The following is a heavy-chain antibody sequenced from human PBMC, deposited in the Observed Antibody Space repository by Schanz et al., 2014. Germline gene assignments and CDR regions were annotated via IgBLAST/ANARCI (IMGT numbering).Heavy chain of an antibody. CDR3: ARGGVLVLPPGTVKKGNDY. J-gene: IGHJ4*02. V-gene: IGHV1-2*02. CDR1: GNTITKFA. D-gene: IGHD3-10*01. Sequence: QVQLLQSGAEVKKPGASVRLSCKVSGNTITKFAMHWVRQAPGQGLEWMGWLNPDSGETLYAQRFQGRVTLTRDTSIRTAYMDLRSLLSDDAAVYFCARGGVLVLPPGTVKKGNDYWGQGTLVTVSS. CDR2: LNPDSGET.